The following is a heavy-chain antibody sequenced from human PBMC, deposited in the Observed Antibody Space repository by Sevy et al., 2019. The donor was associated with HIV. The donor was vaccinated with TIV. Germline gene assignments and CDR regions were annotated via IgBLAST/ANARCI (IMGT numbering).Heavy chain of an antibody. CDR2: ISNSGTTI. V-gene: IGHV3-48*03. Sequence: GGSLRLSCEASGFTFSSYEMSWVRQAPGKGLEWVSYISNSGTTIYYSDSVKGRFTISRDNARNSLYLQMNSLRAEDTAIYYCARDLPPSATTVAHFDCWGQGTLVTVSS. D-gene: IGHD4-17*01. CDR3: ARDLPPSATTVAHFDC. J-gene: IGHJ4*02. CDR1: GFTFSSYE.